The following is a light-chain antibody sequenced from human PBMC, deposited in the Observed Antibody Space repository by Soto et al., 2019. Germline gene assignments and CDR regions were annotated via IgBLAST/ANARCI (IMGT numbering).Light chain of an antibody. CDR1: QSVSSY. V-gene: IGKV3-11*01. J-gene: IGKJ1*01. CDR2: DAS. Sequence: EIVLTQSPATLSLSPGERATLSCRASQSVSSYLAWYQQKPGQAPRLLIYDASNRATGIPARFSGSGSGTDFTLTISRLEPEDFAVYYCQHCGSAPWTFGPGTKVDIK. CDR3: QHCGSAPWT.